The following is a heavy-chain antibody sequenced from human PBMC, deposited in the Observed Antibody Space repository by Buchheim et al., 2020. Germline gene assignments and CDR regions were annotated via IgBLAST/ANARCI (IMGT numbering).Heavy chain of an antibody. CDR2: IYYSGST. V-gene: IGHV4-39*01. CDR3: ARGLRYFDWLAYFDY. D-gene: IGHD3-9*01. Sequence: QLQLQESGPGLVKPSETLSLTCTVSGGSISSSSYYWGWIRQPPGKGLEWIGSIYYSGSTYYNPSLKSRVTISVDPSKNKFSLKLSFVTAADTAVYYCARGLRYFDWLAYFDYWGQGTL. J-gene: IGHJ4*02. CDR1: GGSISSSSYY.